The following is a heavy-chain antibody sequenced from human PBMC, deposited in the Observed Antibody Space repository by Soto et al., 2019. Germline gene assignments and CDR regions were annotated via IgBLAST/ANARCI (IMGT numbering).Heavy chain of an antibody. CDR1: GGTFSSYA. CDR2: VILMVGTA. V-gene: IGHV1-69*01. CDR3: ASGYSYGCNF. D-gene: IGHD5-18*01. J-gene: IGHJ4*02. Sequence: QVQLVQSGAEVKKPGSSVKVSCKASGGTFSSYAISWVRQAPGQGLEWMGGVILMVGTANYAQKFQDRVTITADASTNTAYMELTSLRSEDTAVYYCASGYSYGCNFWGQGSLLTVSS.